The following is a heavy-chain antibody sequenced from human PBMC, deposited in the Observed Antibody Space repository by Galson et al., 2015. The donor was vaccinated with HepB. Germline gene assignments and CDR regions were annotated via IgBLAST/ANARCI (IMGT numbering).Heavy chain of an antibody. Sequence: QSGAEVKKPEEFLKISCKGSGYIFANYWIAWVRQMPGKGLEWMGIIYPGDSETTYSPSFQGQVTISADKSISTAYLQWRSLKASDTAMYYCARRGQETIDAFDIWGQGTMVTVSS. CDR2: IYPGDSET. J-gene: IGHJ3*02. D-gene: IGHD1-1*01. CDR3: ARRGQETIDAFDI. V-gene: IGHV5-51*03. CDR1: GYIFANYW.